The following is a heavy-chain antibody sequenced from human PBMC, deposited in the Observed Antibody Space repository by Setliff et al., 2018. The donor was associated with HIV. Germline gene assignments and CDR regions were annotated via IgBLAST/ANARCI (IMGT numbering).Heavy chain of an antibody. CDR2: VYYTGST. D-gene: IGHD2-15*01. Sequence: SETLSLTCAVYGGSLSGYYWSWIRQPPGKALEWLGIVYYTGSTNYNPSLKSRVAMSVDTSRNQFSLKLTSVTAADTAVYYCARRPIKGYGPFDSWGPGTLVTVSS. CDR1: GGSLSGYY. J-gene: IGHJ4*02. CDR3: ARRPIKGYGPFDS. V-gene: IGHV4-34*01.